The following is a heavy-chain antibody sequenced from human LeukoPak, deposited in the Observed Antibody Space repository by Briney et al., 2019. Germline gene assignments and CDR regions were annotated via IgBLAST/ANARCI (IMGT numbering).Heavy chain of an antibody. CDR1: GGTFSSYA. D-gene: IGHD3-22*01. CDR3: AREIRPTQYYDSSGYYVDP. CDR2: IIPIFGAA. J-gene: IGHJ5*02. Sequence: TSVKVSCKASGGTFSSYAISWVRQAPGQALEWMGGIIPIFGAANYAQKFQCRVTITTHESTSTDYMELSSLRSEDTAVYYCAREIRPTQYYDSSGYYVDPWGQGTLVTVSS. V-gene: IGHV1-69*05.